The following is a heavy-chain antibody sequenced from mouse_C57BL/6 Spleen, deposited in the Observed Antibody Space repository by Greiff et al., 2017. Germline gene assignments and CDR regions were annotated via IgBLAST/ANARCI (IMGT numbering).Heavy chain of an antibody. CDR1: GYSFTGYY. Sequence: EVQLQQPGPELVKPGASVKISCKASGYSFTGYYMNWVKQSPEKSLEWIGEINPSTGGTTYNQKFKAKATLTVDKSSSTAYMQLKSLTSEDSAVYYCARPFAYWGQGTLVTVSA. CDR3: ARPFAY. CDR2: INPSTGGT. V-gene: IGHV1-42*01. J-gene: IGHJ3*01.